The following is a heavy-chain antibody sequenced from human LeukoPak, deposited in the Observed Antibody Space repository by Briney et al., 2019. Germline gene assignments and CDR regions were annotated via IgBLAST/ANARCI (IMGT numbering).Heavy chain of an antibody. Sequence: HPGGSLRLSCAASGFTFGNSWMTWVRQAPGKGLEWVASIKQDGSETYYVDSVKGRFTISRDNAKNSPYLQMSSLRAEDSAMYYCATYRHLPYWGQGILATVSS. D-gene: IGHD2-2*02. CDR2: IKQDGSET. J-gene: IGHJ4*02. CDR1: GFTFGNSW. CDR3: ATYRHLPY. V-gene: IGHV3-7*01.